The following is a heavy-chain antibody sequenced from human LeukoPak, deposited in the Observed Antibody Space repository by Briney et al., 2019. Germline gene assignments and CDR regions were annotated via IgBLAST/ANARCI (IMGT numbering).Heavy chain of an antibody. D-gene: IGHD1-26*01. CDR1: GGSFSGYY. Sequence: SETLSLTCAVYGGSFSGYYWSWIRQPQGKGRDGIGKINHSGSTNYNPSLKSRVTISVDTSKNQFSLKLSSVTAADTAVYYCARTYSGSYYARYYFDYWGQGTLVTVSS. CDR3: ARTYSGSYYARYYFDY. J-gene: IGHJ4*02. CDR2: INHSGST. V-gene: IGHV4-34*01.